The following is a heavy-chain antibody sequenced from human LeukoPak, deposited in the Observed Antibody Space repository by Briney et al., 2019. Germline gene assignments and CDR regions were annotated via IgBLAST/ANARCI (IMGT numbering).Heavy chain of an antibody. V-gene: IGHV3-66*04. CDR3: ARHSTLAGHWYLDL. Sequence: GGSLRLSCAVSTFSVSNNYMSWVRQAPGKGLEWVSVIYAAGDSYYADSVKGRFTISRDNSKNTLFLQMNSLTTEDTAVYYCARHSTLAGHWYLDLWGRGTLVTVSS. CDR1: TFSVSNNY. CDR2: IYAAGDS. J-gene: IGHJ2*01. D-gene: IGHD2/OR15-2a*01.